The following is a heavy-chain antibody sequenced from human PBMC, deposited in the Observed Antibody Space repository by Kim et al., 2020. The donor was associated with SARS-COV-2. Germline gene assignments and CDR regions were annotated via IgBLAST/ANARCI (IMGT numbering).Heavy chain of an antibody. J-gene: IGHJ4*02. CDR3: ASHPPGSSWYIYFDY. Sequence: PSFQGHVTISADKSISTAYLQWSSLKASDTAMYYCASHPPGSSWYIYFDYWGQGTLVTVSS. V-gene: IGHV5-10-1*01. D-gene: IGHD6-13*01.